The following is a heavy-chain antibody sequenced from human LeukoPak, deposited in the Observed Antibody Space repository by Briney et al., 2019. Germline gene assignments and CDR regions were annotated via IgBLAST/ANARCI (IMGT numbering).Heavy chain of an antibody. CDR2: IYHSGST. J-gene: IGHJ4*02. V-gene: IGHV4-38-2*02. D-gene: IGHD3-22*01. Sequence: PSETLSLTCTVSGYSISSGYYWGWIRQPPGEGLEGIGSIYHSGSTYYNPSLKSRVTISVDTSKNQFSLKLSSVTAADTAVYYCARDSSGYLESFDYWGQGTLVTVSS. CDR3: ARDSSGYLESFDY. CDR1: GYSISSGYY.